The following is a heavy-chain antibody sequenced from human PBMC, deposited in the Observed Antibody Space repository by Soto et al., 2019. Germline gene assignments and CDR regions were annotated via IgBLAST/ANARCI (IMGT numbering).Heavy chain of an antibody. CDR3: AKSRYADSSGAYYDF. CDR1: GFTFSNYS. Sequence: PGGSLRLSCAASGFTFSNYSISWVRQAPWKGLEWVSGIGGRGTSSYYADSVKGRFAISRDNSYNTLFPQLHSLRAEDTAVYYCAKSRYADSSGAYYDFGGQET. V-gene: IGHV3-23*01. D-gene: IGHD3-22*01. J-gene: IGHJ4*02. CDR2: IGGRGTSS.